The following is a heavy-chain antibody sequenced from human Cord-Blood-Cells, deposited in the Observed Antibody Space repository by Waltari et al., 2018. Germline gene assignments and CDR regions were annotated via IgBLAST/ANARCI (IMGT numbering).Heavy chain of an antibody. CDR3: ARDQRGSDYY. D-gene: IGHD1-26*01. V-gene: IGHV3-48*02. CDR2: ISSSSSTK. J-gene: IGHJ4*02. CDR1: GFTFSSYS. Sequence: EVQLVESGGGLVQPGGSLRLPCAASGFTFSSYSMNWVRQAPGNGLEGVSFISSSSSTKYYADAVMGRFTITRDNAKTLRYLQMNSLRDEDTAVYYGARDQRGSDYYWGQGTLLTVSS.